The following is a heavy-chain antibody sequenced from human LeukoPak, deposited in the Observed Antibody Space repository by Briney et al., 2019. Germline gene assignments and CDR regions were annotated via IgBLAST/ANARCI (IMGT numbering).Heavy chain of an antibody. CDR1: GFTFSSYS. Sequence: GGSLRLSCAASGFTFSSYSMNWVRQGPGKGLEWVSYISSSSSTIYYADSVKGRFTISRDNAKNSLYLQMNSLRAEDTAVYYCARALRYFDWLSTSPEYNWFDPWGQGTLVTVSS. CDR3: ARALRYFDWLSTSPEYNWFDP. CDR2: ISSSSSTI. D-gene: IGHD3-9*01. V-gene: IGHV3-48*01. J-gene: IGHJ5*02.